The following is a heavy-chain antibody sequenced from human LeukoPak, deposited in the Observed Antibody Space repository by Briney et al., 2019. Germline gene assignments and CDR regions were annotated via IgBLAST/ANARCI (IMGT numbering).Heavy chain of an antibody. CDR3: ARSAELAAVGTMYFDY. D-gene: IGHD6-13*01. CDR2: INPSDGST. CDR1: GYTFTSYY. J-gene: IGHJ4*02. V-gene: IGHV1-46*01. Sequence: GASVKVSCKASGYTFTSYYMHWVRQAPGQGLEWMGIINPSDGSTSYAQKFQGRVTMTRDMSTSTVYMELSSLRSEDTAVYYCARSAELAAVGTMYFDYWGQGTLVTVSS.